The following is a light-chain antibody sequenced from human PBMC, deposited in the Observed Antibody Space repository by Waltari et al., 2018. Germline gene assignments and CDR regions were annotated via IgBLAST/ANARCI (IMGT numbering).Light chain of an antibody. V-gene: IGLV1-47*01. J-gene: IGLJ2*01. Sequence: QSVLTQPPSASGTPGQRVTISCSGSSSNIGSNYVYWYQQLPGTAPQLLIYKNNRRPAGIPDRLSGAESCTSASLAISGLRSEDEADYYWAAWDDSLSGVVFGGGTKLTVL. CDR3: AAWDDSLSGVV. CDR2: KNN. CDR1: SSNIGSNY.